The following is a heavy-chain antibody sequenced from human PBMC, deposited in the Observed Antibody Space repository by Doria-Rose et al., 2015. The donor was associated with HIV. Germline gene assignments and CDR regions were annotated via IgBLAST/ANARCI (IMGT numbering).Heavy chain of an antibody. CDR3: ARRKSSRWYHKYYFDS. Sequence: SGPVLVKPTETLTLTCTVSGVSLSSPGMGVSWIRQPPGKALEWLANIFSDDERSYKTSLKSRLSISRGTSKSQVVLTMTDMDPVDTATYYCARRKSSRWYHKYYFDSWGQGALVIVSA. D-gene: IGHD6-13*01. CDR1: GVSLSSPGMG. J-gene: IGHJ4*02. CDR2: IFSDDER. V-gene: IGHV2-26*01.